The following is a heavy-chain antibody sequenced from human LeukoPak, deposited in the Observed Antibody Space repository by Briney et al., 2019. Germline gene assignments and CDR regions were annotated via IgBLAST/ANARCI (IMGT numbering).Heavy chain of an antibody. Sequence: PGGSLRLSCAASGFTFSSYAMRWVRQAPGKGLEWVAVISYDGSNKYYADSVKGRFTISRDNSKNTLYLQMNSLRAEDTAVYYCARDPEQLAGIGVIDYWGQGTLVTVSS. CDR2: ISYDGSNK. CDR1: GFTFSSYA. V-gene: IGHV3-30*04. D-gene: IGHD6-6*01. CDR3: ARDPEQLAGIGVIDY. J-gene: IGHJ4*02.